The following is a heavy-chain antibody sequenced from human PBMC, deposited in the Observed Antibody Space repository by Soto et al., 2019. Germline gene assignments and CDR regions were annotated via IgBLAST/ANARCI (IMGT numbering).Heavy chain of an antibody. V-gene: IGHV1-69*13. CDR3: ASDNSGSYSY. Sequence: SVKVSCKASGGTFSSYAVIWVRQAPGQGLEWMGGIIPIFGTANYAQKFQGRVTITADESTSTAYMELSSLRSEDTAVYYCASDNSGSYSYWGQGTLVTVSS. CDR2: IIPIFGTA. CDR1: GGTFSSYA. D-gene: IGHD1-26*01. J-gene: IGHJ4*02.